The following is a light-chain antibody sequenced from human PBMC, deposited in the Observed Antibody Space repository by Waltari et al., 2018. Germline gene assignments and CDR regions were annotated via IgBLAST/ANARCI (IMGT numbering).Light chain of an antibody. J-gene: IGLJ2*01. Sequence: NFMLTQPHSVSESPGKTVTISCTRSSGSIANNYVQWYQQRPGSAPTTVIFEDNQRPSGVPEQFSGSIDSSSNSASLTISALKTEDEANYYCQSYDSSSRVVFGGGTKLTVL. V-gene: IGLV6-57*03. CDR1: SGSIANNY. CDR2: EDN. CDR3: QSYDSSSRVV.